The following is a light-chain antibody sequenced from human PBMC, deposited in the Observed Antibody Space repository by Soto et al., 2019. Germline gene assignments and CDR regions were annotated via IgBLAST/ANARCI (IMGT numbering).Light chain of an antibody. CDR3: HQYDSSPLT. CDR2: GAS. CDR1: QSVSSSY. Sequence: EIVLTQSPGTLSLSPGERATLSCRASQSVSSSYLAGYQQKPGQAPRLLIYGASSRATGIPDRFSGSGSGTDFTLTISRLEPKDLAVYYCHQYDSSPLTFGGGTKVEIK. J-gene: IGKJ4*01. V-gene: IGKV3-20*01.